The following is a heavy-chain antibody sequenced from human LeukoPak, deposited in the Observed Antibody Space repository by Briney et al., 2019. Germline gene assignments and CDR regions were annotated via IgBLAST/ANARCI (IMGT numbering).Heavy chain of an antibody. J-gene: IGHJ4*02. V-gene: IGHV3-9*01. CDR3: AKDTHSIVTTIPDY. CDR2: ISWNSGSI. D-gene: IGHD4-17*01. Sequence: PGRSLRLSCAASGFTFDDYAMHWVRQAPGKGLEWVSGISWNSGSIAYADSVKGRFTISRDNAKNSLYLQMNSLRAEDTALYFCAKDTHSIVTTIPDYWGQGTLVTVSS. CDR1: GFTFDDYA.